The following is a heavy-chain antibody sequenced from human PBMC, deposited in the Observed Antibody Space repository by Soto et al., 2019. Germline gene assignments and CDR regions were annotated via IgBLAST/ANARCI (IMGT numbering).Heavy chain of an antibody. CDR3: ATAMGGRALSFFYFDN. D-gene: IGHD1-1*01. Sequence: ASETLSLTCSVSGGFVNSGSHYWTWIRQPPGKTLEWIGHISYSGKTDLNPSLRSRVTLSRDTSKNQFSLRLTSVTAADTAVYYCATAMGGRALSFFYFDNWGPGTLVTVYS. CDR1: GGFVNSGSHY. V-gene: IGHV4-61*01. CDR2: ISYSGKT. J-gene: IGHJ4*02.